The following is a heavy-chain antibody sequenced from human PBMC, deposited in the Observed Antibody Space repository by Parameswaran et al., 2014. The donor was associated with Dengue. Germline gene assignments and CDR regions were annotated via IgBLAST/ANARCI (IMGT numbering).Heavy chain of an antibody. CDR3: AREGPRPSSDAFDI. V-gene: IGHV3-48*01. CDR2: ISSGSSPI. D-gene: IGHD6-6*01. J-gene: IGHJ3*02. Sequence: VRQAPGKGLEWIAYISSGSSPIYYADSVKGRFTISRDNAKNSLYLQMNSLRADDTAVYYCAREGPRPSSDAFDIWGQGTLVTVSS.